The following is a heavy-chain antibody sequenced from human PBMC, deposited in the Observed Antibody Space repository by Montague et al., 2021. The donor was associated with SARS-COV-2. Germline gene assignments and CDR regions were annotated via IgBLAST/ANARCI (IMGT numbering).Heavy chain of an antibody. CDR1: GFTFSSYE. CDR3: ARDGGSRCESSGYCPYYYYGMDV. CDR2: ISSSGSTI. J-gene: IGHJ6*02. V-gene: IGHV3-48*03. Sequence: SLRLSCAASGFTFSSYEMNWVRQAPGKGLEWVSYISSSGSTIYYADSVKGRFTISRDNAKNSLYLQMNSLRAEDTAVYYCARDGGSRCESSGYCPYYYYGMDVWSQGTTVTVSS. D-gene: IGHD3-22*01.